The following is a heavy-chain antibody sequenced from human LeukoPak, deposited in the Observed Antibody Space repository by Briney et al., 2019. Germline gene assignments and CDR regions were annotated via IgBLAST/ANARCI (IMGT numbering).Heavy chain of an antibody. D-gene: IGHD3-22*01. CDR1: GGSISSYY. V-gene: IGHV4-59*01. CDR2: IYYSGST. J-gene: IGHJ4*02. Sequence: PSETLSLTCTVSGGSISSYYWSWIRQPPGKGLDWIGYIYYSGSTNYNPSLKSRVTISVDTSKNQFSLKLSSVTAADTAVYYCARARGARITMIVVVDYFDYWGQGTLVTVSS. CDR3: ARARGARITMIVVVDYFDY.